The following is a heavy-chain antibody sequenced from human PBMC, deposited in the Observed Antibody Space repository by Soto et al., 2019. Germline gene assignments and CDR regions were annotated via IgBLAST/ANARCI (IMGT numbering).Heavy chain of an antibody. V-gene: IGHV1-18*01. CDR3: ARGKFYFDN. CDR2: ISPHNNNT. CDR1: GYRFTTYA. J-gene: IGHJ4*02. Sequence: QVQLVQSETEVKKPGASVKVSCKASGYRFTTYAITWVRQAPGQGLEWMGWISPHNNNTEYGQKFQGRVAMTADTSTSTTYMEVRSLRSDDTALYYCARGKFYFDNWGQGTLVTVSS.